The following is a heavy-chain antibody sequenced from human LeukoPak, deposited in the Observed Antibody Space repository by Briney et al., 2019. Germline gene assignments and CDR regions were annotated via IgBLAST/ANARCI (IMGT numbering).Heavy chain of an antibody. CDR1: GGTFSSYA. Sequence: GASVKVSCTASGGTFSSYAISWVRQAPGQGLEWMGRIIPIFGVANYAQKFQGRVTITADKSTSTAYMELSSLRSEDTAVDYCARVTVRAGIAAAGTPPGQGMDVWGQGTTVTVSS. CDR3: ARVTVRAGIAAAGTPPGQGMDV. V-gene: IGHV1-69*04. D-gene: IGHD6-13*01. J-gene: IGHJ6*02. CDR2: IIPIFGVA.